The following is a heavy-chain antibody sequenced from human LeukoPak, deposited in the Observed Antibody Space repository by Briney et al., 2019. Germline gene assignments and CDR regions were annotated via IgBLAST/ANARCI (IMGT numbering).Heavy chain of an antibody. J-gene: IGHJ6*03. CDR2: IYYSGST. D-gene: IGHD5-18*01. CDR3: ARDVGYSYDFDYYYMDV. CDR1: GGSISSYY. V-gene: IGHV4-59*01. Sequence: SETLSLTCTVSGGSISSYYWSWIRQPPGKGLEWIGYIYYSGSTNYNPSLKSRVTISVDTSKNQFSLKLSSVTAADTAVYYCARDVGYSYDFDYYYMDVWGQGTMVTVSS.